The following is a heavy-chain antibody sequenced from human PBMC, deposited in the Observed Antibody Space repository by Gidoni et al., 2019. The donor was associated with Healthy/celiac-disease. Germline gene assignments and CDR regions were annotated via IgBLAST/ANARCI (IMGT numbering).Heavy chain of an antibody. D-gene: IGHD4-17*01. Sequence: WMGGIIPIFGTANYAQKFQGRVTITADESTSTAYMELSSLRSEDTAVYYCAREVMTTVPGGAPFDYWGQGTLVTVSS. CDR3: AREVMTTVPGGAPFDY. J-gene: IGHJ4*02. V-gene: IGHV1-69*01. CDR2: IIPIFGTA.